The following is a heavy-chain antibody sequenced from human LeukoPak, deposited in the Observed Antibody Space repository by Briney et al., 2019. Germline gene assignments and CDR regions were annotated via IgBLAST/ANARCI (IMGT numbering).Heavy chain of an antibody. D-gene: IGHD2-2*01. CDR3: ARVRYCSSTSCYFFDY. CDR2: ISAYNGNT. CDR1: GYTFTSYG. V-gene: IGHV1-18*01. J-gene: IGHJ4*02. Sequence: GASVKVSCKASGYTFTSYGISWVRQAPRQGLEWMGWISAYNGNTNYAQKLQGRVTMTTDTSTSTAYMELRSLRSDDTAVYYCARVRYCSSTSCYFFDYWGQGTLVTVSS.